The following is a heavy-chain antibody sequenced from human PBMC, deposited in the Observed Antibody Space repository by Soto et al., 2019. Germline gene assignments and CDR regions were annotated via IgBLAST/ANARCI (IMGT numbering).Heavy chain of an antibody. Sequence: EVQLVESGGGLVQPGESLRLSCAASGFTFSAFWMTWLRQAPGKGLEWVANIKRDGTVTHYGASVEGRCTLSRDNAQTSLFLQLNSLRPEDTAMYYCARNLSPPGEFFCDAFDVWGQGTVVTVSS. J-gene: IGHJ3*01. V-gene: IGHV3-7*03. CDR1: GFTFSAFW. D-gene: IGHD4-17*01. CDR3: ARNLSPPGEFFCDAFDV. CDR2: IKRDGTVT.